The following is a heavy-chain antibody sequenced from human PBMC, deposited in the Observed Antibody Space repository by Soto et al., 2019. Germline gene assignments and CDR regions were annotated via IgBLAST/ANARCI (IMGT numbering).Heavy chain of an antibody. CDR3: ARERPDGARFDP. J-gene: IGHJ5*02. CDR1: GGSFSGYY. CDR2: INHSGST. Sequence: SETLSLTCAVYGGSFSGYYWTWIRQPPRTGLEWIGEINHSGSTNYNPSLKSRVTISVDTSKNQFSLKLTSVTAADTAVYYRARERPDGARFDPWAQGNLVTVAS. D-gene: IGHD6-6*01. V-gene: IGHV4-34*01.